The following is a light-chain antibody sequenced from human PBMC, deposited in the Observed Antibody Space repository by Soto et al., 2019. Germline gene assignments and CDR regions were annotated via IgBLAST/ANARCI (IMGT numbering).Light chain of an antibody. CDR1: NSSIGAGHD. Sequence: QSVLTQPPSVSGAPGQRVTISCTGSNSSIGAGHDVHWYQQVPRTAPKLLVSGNTNRPSGVPDRFSGSNSGTSASLAITGLQAEDEADYYCQSFDSSLNGWVFGGGTKLTVL. CDR3: QSFDSSLNGWV. V-gene: IGLV1-40*01. J-gene: IGLJ3*02. CDR2: GNT.